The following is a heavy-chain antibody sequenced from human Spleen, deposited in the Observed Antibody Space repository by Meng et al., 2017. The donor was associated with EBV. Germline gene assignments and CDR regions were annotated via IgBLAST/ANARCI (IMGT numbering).Heavy chain of an antibody. D-gene: IGHD6-13*01. J-gene: IGHJ4*02. CDR2: INHRGSA. CDR1: GGSFTTYY. CDR3: SRSLGAAGPDY. V-gene: IGHV4-34*01. Sequence: QVPAQQWGAGLLKPSETLSLTGAVDGGSFTTYYWTWIRQPPGKGLEWIGEINHRGSAHYNPSLKSRLTISVDTSKKQFSLKLSSVTAADTAVYYCSRSLGAAGPDYWGQGTLVTVSS.